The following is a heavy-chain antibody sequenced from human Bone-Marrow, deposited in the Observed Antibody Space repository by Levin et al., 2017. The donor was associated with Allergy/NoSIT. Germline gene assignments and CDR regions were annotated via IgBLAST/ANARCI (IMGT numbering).Heavy chain of an antibody. CDR1: GGSINSGSYY. Sequence: KTSETLSLTCTVSGGSINSGSYYWTWIRQPAGKGLEWVGRIYTSGNTNYNPSLKRRVTISVDTSKNQFFLNLTSVTAADTAVYYCARETAGTTLWYYYFMDVWGKGTTVIVSS. CDR3: ARETAGTTLWYYYFMDV. J-gene: IGHJ6*03. D-gene: IGHD2/OR15-2a*01. V-gene: IGHV4-61*02. CDR2: IYTSGNT.